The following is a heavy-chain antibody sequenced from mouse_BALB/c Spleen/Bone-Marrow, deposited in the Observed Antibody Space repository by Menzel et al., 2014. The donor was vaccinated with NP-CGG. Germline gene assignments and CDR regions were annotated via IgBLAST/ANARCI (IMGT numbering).Heavy chain of an antibody. CDR2: IYPGNVNT. J-gene: IGHJ2*01. V-gene: IGHV1S56*01. CDR1: GYTFTSYY. Sequence: LVESGPELVKPGASVRISCKASGYTFTSYYIHWVKQRPGQGLEWIGWIYPGNVNTQYNEKFMGKATLTADKSSSTAYMQLSSLTSEDSAVYFCARGITTRGGDCWGQGTTLTVSS. CDR3: ARGITTRGGDC. D-gene: IGHD2-4*01.